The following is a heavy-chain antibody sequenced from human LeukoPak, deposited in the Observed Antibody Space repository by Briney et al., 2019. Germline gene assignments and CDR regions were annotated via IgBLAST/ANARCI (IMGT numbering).Heavy chain of an antibody. CDR2: IKQDGSEK. J-gene: IGHJ3*02. Sequence: GGSLRLSCAASGFTFSSYWMSWVRQAPGKGLEWVANIKQDGSEKYYVDSVKGRFTISRDNAKNSLYLQMNSLRAEDTAVYYCARMGIYYDSSGYYYPDAFDIWGQGTMVTVSS. D-gene: IGHD3-22*01. CDR3: ARMGIYYDSSGYYYPDAFDI. V-gene: IGHV3-7*01. CDR1: GFTFSSYW.